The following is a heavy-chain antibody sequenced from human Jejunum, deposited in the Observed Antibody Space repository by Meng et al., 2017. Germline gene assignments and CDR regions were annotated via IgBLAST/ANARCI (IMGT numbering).Heavy chain of an antibody. CDR3: ARDSDYGGNSLNWFDP. V-gene: IGHV4-59*01. Sequence: QVALQESGPGLVKPSETLSLTCAVSGASISSYYWSWIRQPPGKRLEWIGYLYHSGSTNYNPSLKSRVTIAVDTSKNQFSLKLTSVTAADTTVYYCARDSDYGGNSLNWFDPWGPGTLVTVSS. J-gene: IGHJ5*02. D-gene: IGHD4-23*01. CDR1: GASISSYY. CDR2: LYHSGST.